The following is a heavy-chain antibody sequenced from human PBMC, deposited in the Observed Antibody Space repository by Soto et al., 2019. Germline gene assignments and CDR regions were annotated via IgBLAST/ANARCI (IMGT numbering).Heavy chain of an antibody. Sequence: QVQLQESGPGLVKPSQTLSLTCTVSGDSISRGGYYWNWLRQHPRKGLEWIGYIYHSGSTIYNPFLKCRVTISVDTSKNRLALEFSNVTAADTAVYYCARDGAGAYGLGWFDPWGQGILVTVSS. CDR3: ARDGAGAYGLGWFDP. V-gene: IGHV4-31*03. CDR1: GDSISRGGYY. J-gene: IGHJ5*02. D-gene: IGHD2-21*01. CDR2: IYHSGST.